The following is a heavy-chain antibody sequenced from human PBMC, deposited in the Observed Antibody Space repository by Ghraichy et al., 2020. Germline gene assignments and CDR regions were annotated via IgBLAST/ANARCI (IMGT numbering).Heavy chain of an antibody. V-gene: IGHV3-53*01. Sequence: GGSLRLSCADSGFAVSGNYMGWVRQTPGKGLEWVSVIYIGGGTYYEDSVKGRFTISRDNLKNTVYLQINGLRAEDTALYYCARGFDASGTANLNYFDSWGQGTLVTGSS. D-gene: IGHD3-10*01. CDR1: GFAVSGNY. J-gene: IGHJ4*02. CDR3: ARGFDASGTANLNYFDS. CDR2: IYIGGGT.